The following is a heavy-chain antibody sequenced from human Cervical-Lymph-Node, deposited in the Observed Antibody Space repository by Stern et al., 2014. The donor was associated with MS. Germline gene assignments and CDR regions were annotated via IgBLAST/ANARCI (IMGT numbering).Heavy chain of an antibody. V-gene: IGHV5-51*03. J-gene: IGHJ4*02. CDR1: GYNFISYW. CDR2: IYPGDSDI. CDR3: ARWSVACDY. Sequence: VQLVESGAELQEPGESLKISCKTSGYNFISYWIAWVRQVPGKCLEWIGIIYPGDSDIRYSPSFQGHVTMSVDKSKTTAYLQWKSLKASDTAVYYCARWSVACDYWGQGALITVSS. D-gene: IGHD2-21*01.